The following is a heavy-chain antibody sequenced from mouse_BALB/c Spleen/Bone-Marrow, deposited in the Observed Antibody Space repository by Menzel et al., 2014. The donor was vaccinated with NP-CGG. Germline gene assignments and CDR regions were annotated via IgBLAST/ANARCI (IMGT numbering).Heavy chain of an antibody. D-gene: IGHD2-13*01. CDR1: DSEVFPIAY. V-gene: IGHV15-2*02. Sequence: VQLQQSGSELRSPGSSVKLSCKDFDSEVFPIAYMSWVRQKPGSGFEWIGDILPSIGRTIYGEKFEDKVTLDADTVSNTPYLELNSPTSDDSAICYCARSKDYSYYFDYWGQCTTLTVSS. CDR2: ILPSIGRT. CDR3: ARSKDYSYYFDY. J-gene: IGHJ2*01.